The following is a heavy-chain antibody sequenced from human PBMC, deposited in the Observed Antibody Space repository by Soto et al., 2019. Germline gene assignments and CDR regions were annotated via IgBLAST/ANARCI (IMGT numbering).Heavy chain of an antibody. CDR3: VKGAWLDD. V-gene: IGHV3-23*01. D-gene: IGHD6-19*01. Sequence: EVQLLESGGGLVQPGGSLRLSCAASGFTFSNFDINWVRQAPGKGLEWVSVIIGSSGTTYYADAVKGRFTISKDNSKNSLHLQINSRRAEDTAVYYCVKGAWLDDLGQGTLVTVSS. J-gene: IGHJ4*02. CDR2: IIGSSGTT. CDR1: GFTFSNFD.